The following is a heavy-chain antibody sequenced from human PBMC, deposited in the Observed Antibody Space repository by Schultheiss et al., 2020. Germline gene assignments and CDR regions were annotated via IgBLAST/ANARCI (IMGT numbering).Heavy chain of an antibody. Sequence: GGSLRLSCAASGFSISRYSMNWVRQAPGKGLEWVSGISWNSGSIGYADSVKGRFTISRDNAKNSLYLQMNSLRAEDTALYYCAKGVIWEYCSSTSCHRKGDYFDYWGQGTLVTVSS. CDR1: GFSISRYS. CDR2: ISWNSGSI. D-gene: IGHD2-2*01. V-gene: IGHV3-9*01. CDR3: AKGVIWEYCSSTSCHRKGDYFDY. J-gene: IGHJ4*02.